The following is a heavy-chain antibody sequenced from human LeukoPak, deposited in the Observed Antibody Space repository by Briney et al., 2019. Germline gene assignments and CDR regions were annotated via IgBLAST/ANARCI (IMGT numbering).Heavy chain of an antibody. V-gene: IGHV3-21*01. CDR2: ITTSNYI. CDR1: GFTFSSYS. CDR3: ASSRYFDGVRGY. J-gene: IGHJ4*02. Sequence: GGSLRLSCEASGFTFSSYSMNWVQQAPGKGLEWVSSITTSNYIYYGDSVKGRFTISRDNAKNTLYLQMNSLRAEDTAVYYCASSRYFDGVRGYWGQGTLVTVSS. D-gene: IGHD3-9*01.